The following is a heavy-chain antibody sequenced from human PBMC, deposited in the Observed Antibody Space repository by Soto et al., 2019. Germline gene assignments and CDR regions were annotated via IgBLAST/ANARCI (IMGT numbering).Heavy chain of an antibody. CDR2: IHRSGST. V-gene: IGHV4-4*07. CDR3: AKDQGVAAAGITWFDP. Sequence: LSLTCTVSVSSINSYHWSWIRQPAGKGLEWIGHIHRSGSTNYNPYLKSRVTMSVDTSKNQFSPRLMSLTAADTAVYYCAKDQGVAAAGITWFDPWGQGSLVTVSS. D-gene: IGHD6-13*01. CDR1: VSSINSYH. J-gene: IGHJ5*02.